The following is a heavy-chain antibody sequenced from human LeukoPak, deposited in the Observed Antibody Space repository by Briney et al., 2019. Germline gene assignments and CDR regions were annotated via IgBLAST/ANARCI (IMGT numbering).Heavy chain of an antibody. Sequence: GGSLRLSCAASGFTFSSYWMSWVRQAPGKGLEWVANIKQDGSEKYYVDSVKGRFTISRDNAKNSLYLQMNSLRAEDTAVYYCARVGGLYDFWSDHDAFDIWGQGTMVTVSS. D-gene: IGHD3-3*01. V-gene: IGHV3-7*01. CDR1: GFTFSSYW. CDR2: IKQDGSEK. CDR3: ARVGGLYDFWSDHDAFDI. J-gene: IGHJ3*02.